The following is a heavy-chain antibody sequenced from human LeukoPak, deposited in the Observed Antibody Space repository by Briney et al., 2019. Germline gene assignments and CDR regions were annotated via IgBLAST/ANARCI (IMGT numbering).Heavy chain of an antibody. V-gene: IGHV1-69*05. CDR3: ARGLIQLWIFDY. Sequence: TVKVSCKASGGTFSDYAVTWVRQAPGQGLEWMGGIIPIFDTANYAQKFQGRVTISTDESTSTAYMELSSLRAEDTAVYYCARGLIQLWIFDYWGQGTLVTVSS. CDR2: IIPIFDTA. D-gene: IGHD5-18*01. CDR1: GGTFSDYA. J-gene: IGHJ4*02.